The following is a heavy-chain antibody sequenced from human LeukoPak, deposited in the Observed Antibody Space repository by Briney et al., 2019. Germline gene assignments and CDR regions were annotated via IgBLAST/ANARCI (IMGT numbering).Heavy chain of an antibody. Sequence: SETLSLTCTVSGDSISDDYYTWLRQPAGKGLEWIGRIHSGGTTNYNPSLMSRVTLSIDKSKKHISLRLTSVTAADTALYYCARDNGSGYTKGYEHYYYYLDVWGKGTTVTVSS. J-gene: IGHJ6*03. V-gene: IGHV4-4*07. CDR2: IHSGGTT. CDR3: ARDNGSGYTKGYEHYYYYLDV. CDR1: GDSISDDY. D-gene: IGHD3-3*02.